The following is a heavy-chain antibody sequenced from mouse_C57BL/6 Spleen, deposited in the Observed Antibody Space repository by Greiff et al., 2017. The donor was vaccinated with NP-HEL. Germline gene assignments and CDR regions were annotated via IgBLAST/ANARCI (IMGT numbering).Heavy chain of an antibody. Sequence: VQLQQSGPELVKPGASVKISCKASGYTFTDYYMNWVKQSHGKSLEWIGDINPNNGGTSYNQKFKGKATLTVDKSSSTAYMELRSLTSEDSAVYYCARWGLPDDYWGQGTTLTVSS. D-gene: IGHD2-13*01. V-gene: IGHV1-26*01. CDR3: ARWGLPDDY. CDR2: INPNNGGT. J-gene: IGHJ2*01. CDR1: GYTFTDYY.